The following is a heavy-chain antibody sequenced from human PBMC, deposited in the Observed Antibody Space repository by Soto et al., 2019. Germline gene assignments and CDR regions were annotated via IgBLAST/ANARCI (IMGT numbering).Heavy chain of an antibody. CDR3: ARDGDIAVAGTVRDYYYGMDV. CDR1: GGTFSSYS. D-gene: IGHD6-19*01. V-gene: IGHV1-69*06. J-gene: IGHJ6*02. CDR2: IIPIFGTA. Sequence: SVKVSCKASGGTFSSYSISWVRQAPGQGLEWMGGIIPIFGTANYAQKFQGRVTITADKSTSTAYMELSSLRSEDTAVYDCARDGDIAVAGTVRDYYYGMDVWGQGTTATVSS.